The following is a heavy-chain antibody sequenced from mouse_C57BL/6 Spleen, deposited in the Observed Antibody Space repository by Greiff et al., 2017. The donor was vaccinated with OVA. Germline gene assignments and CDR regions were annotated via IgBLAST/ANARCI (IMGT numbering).Heavy chain of an antibody. Sequence: VQLQQPGAGLVKPGASVKLSCTASGYAFTSYWITWVQRGPGQGLEWIGDIYPDSGTTDYAALVESKSTLTRDTASSTVYMQMSKVRSEDTALYYCARQGNAMYYGGRGTSVTVSA. CDR1: GYAFTSYW. CDR3: ARQGNAMYY. J-gene: IGHJ4*01. CDR2: IYPDSGTT. V-gene: IGHV1-55*01.